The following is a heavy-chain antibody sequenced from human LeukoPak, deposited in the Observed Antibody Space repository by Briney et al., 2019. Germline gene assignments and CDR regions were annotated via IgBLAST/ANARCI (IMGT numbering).Heavy chain of an antibody. CDR1: GDSISSGDYY. CDR3: ARDDDSSEY. CDR2: IYTSGST. J-gene: IGHJ4*02. Sequence: PSETLSLTCTVSGDSISSGDYYWSWIRQPAGKGLEWIGRIYTSGSTNYNPSLKSRVTMSVDTSKNQFSLKLSSVTAADTAVYYCARDDDSSEYWGRGTLVTVSS. V-gene: IGHV4-61*02. D-gene: IGHD3-22*01.